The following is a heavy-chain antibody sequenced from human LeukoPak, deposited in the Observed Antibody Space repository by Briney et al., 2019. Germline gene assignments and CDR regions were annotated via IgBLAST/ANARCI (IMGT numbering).Heavy chain of an antibody. J-gene: IGHJ4*02. CDR1: GFTFSSYA. D-gene: IGHD3-22*01. CDR2: ISYDGSNK. CDR3: ARDPGPIVVVITVYFDY. V-gene: IGHV3-30*01. Sequence: GGSLRLSCAASGFTFSSYAMHWVRQAPGKGLEGVAVISYDGSNKYYADSVKGRFTISRDNSKNTLYLQMNSLRAEDTAVYYCARDPGPIVVVITVYFDYWGQGTLVTVSS.